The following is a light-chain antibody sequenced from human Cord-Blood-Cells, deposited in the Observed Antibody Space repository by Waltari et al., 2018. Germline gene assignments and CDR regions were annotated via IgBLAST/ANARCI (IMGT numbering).Light chain of an antibody. V-gene: IGLV2-14*01. J-gene: IGLJ2*01. CDR1: SSDVGGYTH. CDR3: SSYTSSSTVV. CDR2: AVS. Sequence: QSALTQPASVSGSPGQSITISCTGTSSDVGGYTHVSWYQQHPGKAPKLMIYAVSTRPSGVSNRFSGSKSGNTASLTISGLQAEDEADYYCSSYTSSSTVVFGGGTKLTVL.